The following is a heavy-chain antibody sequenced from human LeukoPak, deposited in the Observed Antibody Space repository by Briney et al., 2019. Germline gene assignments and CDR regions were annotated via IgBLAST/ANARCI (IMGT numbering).Heavy chain of an antibody. Sequence: SETLSLTCTVSGGSISIGSYYWSWIRQPAGKGLEWIGRVHTSGTTDYNPSLKTRVTISIDTSKNQFSLRLSSVTAPDTAVYFCVRDRMSFYYMDVWGKGTTVTVSS. V-gene: IGHV4-61*02. CDR2: VHTSGTT. CDR3: VRDRMSFYYMDV. J-gene: IGHJ6*03. CDR1: GGSISIGSYY. D-gene: IGHD5/OR15-5a*01.